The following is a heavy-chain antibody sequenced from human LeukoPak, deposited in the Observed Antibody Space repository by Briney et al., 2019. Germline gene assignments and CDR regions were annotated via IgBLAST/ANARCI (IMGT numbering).Heavy chain of an antibody. CDR3: AKFRGYYDSSGVRTDY. Sequence: GGSLRLSCAASGFTFSSYAMSWVRQAPGKGLAWVSAISGSGGSTYYADSVKGRFTISRDNSKNTLYLQMNSLRAEDTAVYYCAKFRGYYDSSGVRTDYWGQGTLVTVSS. V-gene: IGHV3-23*01. D-gene: IGHD3-22*01. CDR2: ISGSGGST. J-gene: IGHJ4*02. CDR1: GFTFSSYA.